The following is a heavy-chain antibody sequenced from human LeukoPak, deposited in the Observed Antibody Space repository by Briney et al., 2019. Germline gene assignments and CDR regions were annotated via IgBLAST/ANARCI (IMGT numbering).Heavy chain of an antibody. Sequence: LSLTCAVSGGSISSGGYSWSWVRQAPGKGLEWVAVTIGGGDGTYYADSVKGRFTISRDNSNNTLYLQMNSLRAEDTAVYYCAKLTTSWGQGTLVTVSS. CDR2: TIGGGDGT. CDR1: GGSISSGGYS. V-gene: IGHV3-23*01. D-gene: IGHD4-11*01. J-gene: IGHJ4*02. CDR3: AKLTTS.